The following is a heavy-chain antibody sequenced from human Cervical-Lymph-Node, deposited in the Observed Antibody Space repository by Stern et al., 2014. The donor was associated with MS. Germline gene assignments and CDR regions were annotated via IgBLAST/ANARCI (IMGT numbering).Heavy chain of an antibody. CDR2: ISYSGDT. V-gene: IGHV4-59*11. CDR1: QDSLTGRY. Sequence: VQLVESGPGLVKPSETLSLTCTVFQDSLTGRYWGWIRQPPGKGLELIGYISYSGDTNYNPSLKSRVTMSVDTSQSQFSLKLDSVTAADTAVYYCASRPRSTYFLGVFDYWGQGALVTVSS. J-gene: IGHJ4*02. D-gene: IGHD3-9*01. CDR3: ASRPRSTYFLGVFDY.